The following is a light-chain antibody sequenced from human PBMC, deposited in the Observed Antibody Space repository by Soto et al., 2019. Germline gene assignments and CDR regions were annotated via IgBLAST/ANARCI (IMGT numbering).Light chain of an antibody. CDR3: QHYGASPYT. CDR2: DAS. Sequence: EIVLTQSPATLSLSPGERATLSCRASQSVSSYLAWYQQKPGQSPRLLIYDASNRATGIPARFSGSGSGTDFTLTISSLEPEDSAVFYCQHYGASPYTFGLGTKLEIK. CDR1: QSVSSY. J-gene: IGKJ2*01. V-gene: IGKV3-11*01.